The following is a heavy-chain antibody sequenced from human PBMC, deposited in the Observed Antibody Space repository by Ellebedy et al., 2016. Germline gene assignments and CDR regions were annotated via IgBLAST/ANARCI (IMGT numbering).Heavy chain of an antibody. Sequence: GGSLRLSXAASGFTFSSYAMNWVRQAPGKGLEWVASINQDGSERYYVDSVKGRFTISRDNAKNSLYLQMNSLRAEDTAVYYCAREWVSGWDYFDYWGQGTLVPVSS. V-gene: IGHV3-7*01. D-gene: IGHD6-19*01. CDR2: INQDGSER. CDR3: AREWVSGWDYFDY. J-gene: IGHJ4*02. CDR1: GFTFSSYA.